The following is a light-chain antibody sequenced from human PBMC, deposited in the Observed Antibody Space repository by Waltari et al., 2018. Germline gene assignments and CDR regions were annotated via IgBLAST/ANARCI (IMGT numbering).Light chain of an antibody. CDR2: KAS. CDR1: QGISSW. CDR3: QQYNSYLIT. Sequence: DIKMTQPPSTLSAPVGDRAPSPCRASQGISSWLAWYQQKPGKAPKLLIYKASSLESGVPSRFSGSGSGTEFTLTISILQPDDFATYYCQQYNSYLITFGQGTRLEIK. V-gene: IGKV1-5*03. J-gene: IGKJ5*01.